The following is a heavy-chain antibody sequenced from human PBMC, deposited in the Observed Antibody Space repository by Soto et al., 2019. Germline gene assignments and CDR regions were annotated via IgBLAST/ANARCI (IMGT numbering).Heavy chain of an antibody. V-gene: IGHV1-18*01. CDR2: ISAHNGNT. J-gene: IGHJ4*02. Sequence: SVEVSCKASCYTFTSYAISWVRQAPGQGLEWMGWISAHNGNTNYAQNLQGRVTMTTDSSTSTAYMELRSLRSDDTAVYYCARDPRGGYYDSSGYYVDYWGQGTLVTVSS. CDR3: ARDPRGGYYDSSGYYVDY. CDR1: CYTFTSYA. D-gene: IGHD3-22*01.